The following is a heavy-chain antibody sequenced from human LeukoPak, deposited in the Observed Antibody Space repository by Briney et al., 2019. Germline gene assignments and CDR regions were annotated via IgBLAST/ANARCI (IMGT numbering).Heavy chain of an antibody. V-gene: IGHV4-59*11. CDR1: GGAISSHY. Sequence: SETLSLTCTVSGGAISSHYWSWIRQPPGKGLEWIGYTYFSGNINYNPSLKSRVSISVDTSKTHFSLKLSSVTAADTAVYYCARYDSSGYSIEYWGQGTQVTVAS. CDR3: ARYDSSGYSIEY. CDR2: TYFSGNI. J-gene: IGHJ4*02. D-gene: IGHD3-22*01.